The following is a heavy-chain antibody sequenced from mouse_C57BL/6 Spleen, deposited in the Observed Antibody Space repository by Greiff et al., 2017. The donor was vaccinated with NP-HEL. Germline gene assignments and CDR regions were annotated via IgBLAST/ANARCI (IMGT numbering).Heavy chain of an antibody. CDR1: GYTFTDYY. D-gene: IGHD2-2*01. J-gene: IGHJ4*01. CDR3: ARWGYPHYYAMDY. V-gene: IGHV1-76*01. CDR2: IYPGSGNT. Sequence: QVQLQQSGAELVRPGASVKLSCKASGYTFTDYYINWVKQRPGQGLEWIARIYPGSGNTYYNEKFKGKATLTAEKSSSTAYMQLSSLTSEDSAVYFCARWGYPHYYAMDYWGQGTSVTVSS.